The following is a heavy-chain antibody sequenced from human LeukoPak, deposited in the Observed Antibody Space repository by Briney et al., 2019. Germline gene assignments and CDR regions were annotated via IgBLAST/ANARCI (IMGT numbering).Heavy chain of an antibody. CDR2: IHSSGNT. Sequence: SETLSLTCTVSGGSITSRNYYWGWIRQPPGKDLEWIGNIHSSGNTYYNPSLKSRVTISVDTSRNQFSLKLSSVTAADSAVYYCARDGGWYAAFDHWGQGTLVTVSS. J-gene: IGHJ4*02. D-gene: IGHD6-19*01. CDR3: ARDGGWYAAFDH. CDR1: GGSITSRNYY. V-gene: IGHV4-39*02.